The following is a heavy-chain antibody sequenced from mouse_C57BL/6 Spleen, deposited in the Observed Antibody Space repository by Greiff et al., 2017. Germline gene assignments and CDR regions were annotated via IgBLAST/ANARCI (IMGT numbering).Heavy chain of an antibody. CDR3: ARGDYGSSPGDFDV. CDR2: IYPRSGNT. CDR1: GYTFTSYG. V-gene: IGHV1-81*01. Sequence: VQLQQSGAELARPGASVKLSCKASGYTFTSYGISWVKQRTGQGLEWIGEIYPRSGNTYYNEKFKGKATLTADKSSSTAYMELRSLTSEDSAVYFCARGDYGSSPGDFDVWGKGTTVTVSS. D-gene: IGHD1-1*01. J-gene: IGHJ1*03.